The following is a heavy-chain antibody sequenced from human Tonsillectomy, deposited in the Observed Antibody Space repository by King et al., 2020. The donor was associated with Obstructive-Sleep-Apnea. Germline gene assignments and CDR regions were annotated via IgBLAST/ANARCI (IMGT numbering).Heavy chain of an antibody. CDR3: ARVPLQYSSSFN. J-gene: IGHJ4*02. Sequence: QLQESGPGLVKPSETLSLTCTVSGGSISSSGYYWGWIRQPPGKGLKWIGSIYYSGSTYYTPSLKSRVTISVDMSKNQFSLKLSSVTAADTAVYYCARVPLQYSSSFNWGQGTLVTVSS. V-gene: IGHV4-39*07. D-gene: IGHD6-13*01. CDR2: IYYSGST. CDR1: GGSISSSGYY.